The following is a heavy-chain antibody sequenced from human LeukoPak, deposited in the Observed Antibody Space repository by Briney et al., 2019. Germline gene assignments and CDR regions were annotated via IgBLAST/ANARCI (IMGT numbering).Heavy chain of an antibody. D-gene: IGHD5-18*01. J-gene: IGHJ4*02. V-gene: IGHV4-34*01. CDR3: ARAAGYSYGPFDY. CDR2: INHSGST. CDR1: GGPFSGYY. Sequence: PSETLSLTCAVYGGPFSGYYWSWIRQPPGKGLEWIGEINHSGSTNYNPSLKSRVTISVDTSKNQFSLKLSSVTAADTAVYYCARAAGYSYGPFDYWGQGTLVTVSS.